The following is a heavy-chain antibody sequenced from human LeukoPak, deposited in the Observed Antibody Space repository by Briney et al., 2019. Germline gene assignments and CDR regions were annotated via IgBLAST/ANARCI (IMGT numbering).Heavy chain of an antibody. D-gene: IGHD2-15*01. V-gene: IGHV3-23*01. CDR1: RFAFSNYV. CDR2: ITGSGDAT. J-gene: IGHJ4*02. CDR3: AKDRYYCSGGSCYTTFDY. Sequence: GGSLRLSCAASRFAFSNYVMNWVRQPPGKGLEWVSSITGSGDATYYADSMKGRFTISRDNSKNTLYLQMTSLKAEDTAVYYCAKDRYYCSGGSCYTTFDYWGQGTLVTVSS.